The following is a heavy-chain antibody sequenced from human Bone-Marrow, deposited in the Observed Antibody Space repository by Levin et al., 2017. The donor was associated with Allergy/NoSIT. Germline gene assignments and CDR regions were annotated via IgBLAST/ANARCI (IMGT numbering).Heavy chain of an antibody. CDR3: ARGPDSSGWYRKNWFDP. CDR2: FYYNGAT. J-gene: IGHJ5*02. D-gene: IGHD6-19*01. V-gene: IGHV4-39*07. CDR1: GGSISSSNYY. Sequence: SQTLSLTCTVSGGSISSSNYYWGWIRQPPGKGLEWIASFYYNGATYYNPSPKSRVTISVDTSKNQFSLKLFSVTAADTAVYYCARGPDSSGWYRKNWFDPWGQGTLVTVSS.